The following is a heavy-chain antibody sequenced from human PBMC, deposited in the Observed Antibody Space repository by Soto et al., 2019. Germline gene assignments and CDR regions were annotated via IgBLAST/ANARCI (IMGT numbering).Heavy chain of an antibody. CDR3: ARTLYYYDSSGPRGGWFDP. D-gene: IGHD3-22*01. CDR2: IYHSGST. CDR1: SGSISSSNW. V-gene: IGHV4-4*02. Sequence: SETLSLTCAVSSGSISSSNWWSWVRQPPGKGLEWIGEIYHSGSTNYNPSLKSRVTISVDKSKNQFSLRLSSVTAADTAVYYCARTLYYYDSSGPRGGWFDPWGQGTLVTVS. J-gene: IGHJ5*02.